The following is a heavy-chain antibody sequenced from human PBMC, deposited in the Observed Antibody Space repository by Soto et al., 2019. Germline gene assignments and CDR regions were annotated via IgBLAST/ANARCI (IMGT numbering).Heavy chain of an antibody. Sequence: GSLRLACAACGLPSSNYAMSWARHNTVNGLELVSVISDSGGSTCYAESVKGRFTISRDNSKNTLYLQMNSLRAEDTTVYYCAKANFYDSSGYYRYYLDNRGQGPLVTVSS. V-gene: IGHV3-23*01. CDR2: ISDSGGST. D-gene: IGHD3-22*01. J-gene: IGHJ4*02. CDR1: GLPSSNYA. CDR3: AKANFYDSSGYYRYYLDN.